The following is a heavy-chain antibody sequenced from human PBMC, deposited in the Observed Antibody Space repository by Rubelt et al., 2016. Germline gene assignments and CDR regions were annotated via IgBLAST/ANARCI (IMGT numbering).Heavy chain of an antibody. V-gene: IGHV3-23*01. CDR3: AKVPIRTVTSTFDY. CDR2: ISGSGGST. CDR1: GCTFSSYA. J-gene: IGHJ4*02. Sequence: EVQLLESGGGLVQPGGSLRLSCAASGCTFSSYAMSWVRQAPGKGLEWVSAISGSGGSTYYADSVKGRFTISRDNSKTTLYLQMNSLRAEDTAVYYCAKVPIRTVTSTFDYWGQGTLVTVSS. D-gene: IGHD4-17*01.